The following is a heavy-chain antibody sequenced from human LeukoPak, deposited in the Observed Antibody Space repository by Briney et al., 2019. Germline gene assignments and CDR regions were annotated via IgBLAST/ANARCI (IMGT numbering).Heavy chain of an antibody. D-gene: IGHD3-10*01. J-gene: IGHJ4*02. Sequence: ASVKVSCKASGYTFTSYGISWVRQAPGQGLEWMGWISAYNGNTNYAQKLQGRVTMTTDTSTSTAYMELRSLRSDDTAVYYCARDRNYYGSGSYSLDYWGQGTLVTVSS. CDR2: ISAYNGNT. V-gene: IGHV1-18*01. CDR1: GYTFTSYG. CDR3: ARDRNYYGSGSYSLDY.